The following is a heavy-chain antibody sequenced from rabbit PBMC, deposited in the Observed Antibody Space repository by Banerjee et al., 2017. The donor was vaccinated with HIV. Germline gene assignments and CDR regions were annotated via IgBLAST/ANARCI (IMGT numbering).Heavy chain of an antibody. CDR1: GFSFSTVYY. D-gene: IGHD6-1*01. V-gene: IGHV1S45*01. Sequence: QEQLVESGGGLVQPEGSLTLTCTASGFSFSTVYYMCWVRQAPGKGLEWITCIYGGSSVTTYYASWAKDRFTISKTSSTTVTLQMTSLTAADTATYFCARVPSSYNDALDLWGPGTLVTVS. J-gene: IGHJ4*01. CDR3: ARVPSSYNDALDL. CDR2: IYGGSSVTT.